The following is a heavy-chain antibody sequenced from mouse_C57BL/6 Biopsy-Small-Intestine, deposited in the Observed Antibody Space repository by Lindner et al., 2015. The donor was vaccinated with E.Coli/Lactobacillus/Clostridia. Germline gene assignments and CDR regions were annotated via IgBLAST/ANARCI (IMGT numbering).Heavy chain of an antibody. CDR3: ARDPPYYDSNGYSRYYYGMDV. CDR1: GYTFTNYY. CDR2: INPSGGST. D-gene: IGHD2-4*01. V-gene: IGHV1-59*01. J-gene: IGHJ1*01. Sequence: SVKVSCKASGYTFTNYYMHWVRQAPGQGLEWMGIINPSGGSTSWAQRFQGRVTITRDTSASTAYMELSSLRSEDTAVYYCARDPPYYDSNGYSRYYYGMDVWGQGTTVTVSS.